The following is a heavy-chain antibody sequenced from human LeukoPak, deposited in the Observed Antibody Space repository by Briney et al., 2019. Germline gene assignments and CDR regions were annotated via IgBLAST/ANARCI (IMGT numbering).Heavy chain of an antibody. CDR3: ARGYDYGDYVGDFDY. Sequence: ASVKVSCKASGYTFTSYPISWVRQAPGQGLEWMGWITTCNGNTKYAQKLQGRVTMTTDTSTSTVYMDLRGLRSDDTAVYYCARGYDYGDYVGDFDYWGQGTLVTVSS. J-gene: IGHJ4*02. CDR2: ITTCNGNT. D-gene: IGHD4-17*01. V-gene: IGHV1-18*01. CDR1: GYTFTSYP.